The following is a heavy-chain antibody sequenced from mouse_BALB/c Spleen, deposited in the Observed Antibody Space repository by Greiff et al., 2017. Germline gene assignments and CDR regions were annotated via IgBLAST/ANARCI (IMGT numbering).Heavy chain of an antibody. CDR2: ISSGGGST. V-gene: IGHV5-12-1*01. CDR1: GFAFSSYD. D-gene: IGHD2-4*01. Sequence: EVQLVESGGGLVKPGGSLKLSCAASGFAFSSYDMSWVRQTPEKRLEWVAYISSGGGSTYYPDTVKGRFTISRDNAKNTLYLQMSRLKSEDTAMYYCARRAMIKTMDYWGQGTSVTVSS. CDR3: ARRAMIKTMDY. J-gene: IGHJ4*01.